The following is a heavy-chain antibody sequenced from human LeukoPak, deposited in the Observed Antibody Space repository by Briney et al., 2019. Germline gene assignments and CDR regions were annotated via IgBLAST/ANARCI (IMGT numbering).Heavy chain of an antibody. CDR3: ARGRTNGFNTFDY. Sequence: ASVKVSFKASVYTFTSYYMHWVRQAPGQGLEWMAIINPSGDNTNYGQKFPGRVPMTRATPTSTVYMEVSSLRSDDTAVYYCARGRTNGFNTFDYWGPGTLVTVSS. CDR1: VYTFTSYY. D-gene: IGHD5-24*01. CDR2: INPSGDNT. J-gene: IGHJ4*02. V-gene: IGHV1-46*01.